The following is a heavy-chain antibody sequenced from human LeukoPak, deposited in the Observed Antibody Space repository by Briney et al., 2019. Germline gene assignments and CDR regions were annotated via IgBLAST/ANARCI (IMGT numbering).Heavy chain of an antibody. CDR3: ARDGFGTGSN. Sequence: GGSLRPSCAASGLTFSNYWMDWVRQAPGKGLEWVANIKQDGSEKNYVDSVKGRFIISRDNAKNSLYLQMNTLRADDTAVYYCARDGFGTGSNWGQGTLVTVSS. V-gene: IGHV3-7*03. D-gene: IGHD3-16*01. CDR2: IKQDGSEK. J-gene: IGHJ4*02. CDR1: GLTFSNYW.